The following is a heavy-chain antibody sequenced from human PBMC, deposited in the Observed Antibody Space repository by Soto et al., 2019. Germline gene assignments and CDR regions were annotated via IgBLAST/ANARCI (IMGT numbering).Heavy chain of an antibody. CDR2: INPSGGST. CDR1: GYTFTSYY. Sequence: SVKVSCKASGYTFTSYYMHWVRQAPGQGLEWMGIINPSGGSTSYAQKFQGRVTMTRDTSTSTVYMELSSLRSEDTAVYYCASEREQWLANGYYYYGMXVWGQGTTVTVSS. V-gene: IGHV1-46*01. CDR3: ASEREQWLANGYYYYGMXV. J-gene: IGHJ6*01. D-gene: IGHD6-19*01.